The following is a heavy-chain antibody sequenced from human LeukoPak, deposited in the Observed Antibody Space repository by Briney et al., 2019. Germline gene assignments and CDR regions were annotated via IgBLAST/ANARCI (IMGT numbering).Heavy chain of an antibody. CDR3: ATDTLGYGSGSYPFDY. D-gene: IGHD3-10*01. Sequence: ASVKVSCEVSGYTLTELSMHWVRQAPGKGLEWMGGFDPEDGETIYAQKFQGRVTMTEDTSTDTAYMELSSLRSEDTAVYYCATDTLGYGSGSYPFDYWGQGTLVTVSS. CDR1: GYTLTELS. V-gene: IGHV1-24*01. CDR2: FDPEDGET. J-gene: IGHJ4*02.